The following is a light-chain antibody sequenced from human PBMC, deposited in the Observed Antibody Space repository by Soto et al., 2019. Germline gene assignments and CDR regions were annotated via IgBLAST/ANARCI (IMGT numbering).Light chain of an antibody. CDR2: ATS. Sequence: DIPMTQSTSSLSASIGDRVTITCRASQTINTALNWYQQKPGKAPKLLIYATSILQSGVPSRFSGSGFGTNFILTISSLQPEDFATYYCQQSYTAPTFGGGTKVEV. CDR1: QTINTA. CDR3: QQSYTAPT. V-gene: IGKV1-39*01. J-gene: IGKJ4*01.